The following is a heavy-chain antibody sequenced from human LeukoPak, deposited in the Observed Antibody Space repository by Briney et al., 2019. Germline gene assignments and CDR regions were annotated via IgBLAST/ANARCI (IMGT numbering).Heavy chain of an antibody. D-gene: IGHD2-15*01. CDR2: INSGNNYV. J-gene: IGHJ4*02. CDR3: ARGGGGNPYYFDY. V-gene: IGHV3-21*01. CDR1: GFTFNNYN. Sequence: KAGGSLRLSCAASGFTFNNYNMNWVRQAPGKGLDWVSSINSGNNYVYYADSVKGRFTISRDNAKKSLYLQMNSLRAEDTAVYYCARGGGGNPYYFDYWGQGTLVTVSS.